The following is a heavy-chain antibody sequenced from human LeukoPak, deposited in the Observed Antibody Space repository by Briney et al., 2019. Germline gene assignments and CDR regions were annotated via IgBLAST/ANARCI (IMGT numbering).Heavy chain of an antibody. D-gene: IGHD3-22*01. J-gene: IGHJ5*02. V-gene: IGHV3-74*01. CDR3: ARVWYADSSGYYFKHPPPYNNWFDP. CDR1: GFTFSSYA. Sequence: PGGSLRLSCAASGFTFSSYAMSWVRQAPGKGLVWVSRINSDGSSTSYADSVKGRFTISRDNAKNTLYLQMNSLRAEDTAVYYCARVWYADSSGYYFKHPPPYNNWFDPWGQGTLVTVSS. CDR2: INSDGSST.